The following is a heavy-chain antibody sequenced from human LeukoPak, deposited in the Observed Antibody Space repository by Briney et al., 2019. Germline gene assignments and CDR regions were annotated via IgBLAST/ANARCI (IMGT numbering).Heavy chain of an antibody. Sequence: GGSLRLSCAASGFTFSSYSMNWVRQAPGKGLEWVSSISSSSSYIYYADSVKGRFTTSRDNAKNSLYLQMNSLRAEDTAVYYCARDSTGTISYWGQGTLVTVSS. CDR2: ISSSSSYI. CDR3: ARDSTGTISY. CDR1: GFTFSSYS. D-gene: IGHD1-7*01. J-gene: IGHJ4*02. V-gene: IGHV3-21*01.